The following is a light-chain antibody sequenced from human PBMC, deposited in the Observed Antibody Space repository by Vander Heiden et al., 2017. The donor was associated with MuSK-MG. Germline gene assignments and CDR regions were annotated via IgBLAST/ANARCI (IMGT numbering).Light chain of an antibody. CDR3: ARWDDLLNGVV. CDR1: RYSVGTNT. Sequence: QSVLTQPLSASATPGPRGTISSSGSRYSVGTNTVDGYQQLPGTVPTLLILSYKPRPSGVPDRFPGSQSDSAASVALSRLQSEDEAEDDCARWDDLLNGVVFGGGTKLTVL. J-gene: IGLJ2*01. V-gene: IGLV1-44*01. CDR2: SYK.